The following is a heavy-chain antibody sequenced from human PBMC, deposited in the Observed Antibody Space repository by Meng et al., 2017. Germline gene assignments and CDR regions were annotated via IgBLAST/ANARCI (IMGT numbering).Heavy chain of an antibody. CDR1: GYNFPYYH. CDR3: ARDEDISAAGKLFGDY. V-gene: IGHV1-2*06. CDR2: INPKSGDT. D-gene: IGHD6-25*01. J-gene: IGHJ4*02. Sequence: LGQSGAEVEKPGALVTVTCKPPGYNFPYYHIHGVRRAPGQGLEWLVLINPKSGDTHYAQKFQARVTMTGDTSISTAYMELSGLRSDDTAMYYCARDEDISAAGKLFGDYWGQGTLVTVSS.